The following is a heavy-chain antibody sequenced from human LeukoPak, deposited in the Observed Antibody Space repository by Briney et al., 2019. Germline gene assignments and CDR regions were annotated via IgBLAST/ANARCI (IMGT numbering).Heavy chain of an antibody. CDR1: GYTFNNYG. CDR2: ISVYNGHT. CDR3: ARFGATPYFRY. D-gene: IGHD1-26*01. V-gene: IGHV1-18*01. Sequence: WASVKVSCKSSGYTFNNYGFISVRQAPGQGLEWMGGISVYNGHTTYAEKFQGRVTMTTDTSTSTAYMELTSLRSDDTAFYYCARFGATPYFRYWGQGTLVTVSS. J-gene: IGHJ4*02.